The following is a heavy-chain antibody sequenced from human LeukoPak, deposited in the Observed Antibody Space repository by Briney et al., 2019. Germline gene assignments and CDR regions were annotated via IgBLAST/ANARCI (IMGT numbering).Heavy chain of an antibody. CDR1: GGSTSSSSYY. D-gene: IGHD2-2*01. Sequence: SETLSLTCTVSGGSTSSSSYYWGWIRQPPGKGLEWIGSIYYSGSTYYNPSLKSRVTISVDTSKNQFSLKLSSVTAADTAVYYCARHSTVWGVGGVDYWGQGTLVTVSS. V-gene: IGHV4-39*01. CDR2: IYYSGST. CDR3: ARHSTVWGVGGVDY. J-gene: IGHJ4*02.